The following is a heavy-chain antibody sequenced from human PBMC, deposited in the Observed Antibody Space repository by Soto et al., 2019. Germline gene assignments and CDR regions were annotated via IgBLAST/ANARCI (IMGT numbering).Heavy chain of an antibody. J-gene: IGHJ5*01. Sequence: SLRLSCAASGFTFTGYWMHWVRQAPGMGLVWVSRINSDGSSTNYADSVKGRFTISRDNAKNMVYLQMNSLRAEDTAVYYCASGMVEYSSSWFDYWGQGTPVTVSS. CDR2: INSDGSST. D-gene: IGHD6-13*01. CDR1: GFTFTGYW. V-gene: IGHV3-74*01. CDR3: ASGMVEYSSSWFDY.